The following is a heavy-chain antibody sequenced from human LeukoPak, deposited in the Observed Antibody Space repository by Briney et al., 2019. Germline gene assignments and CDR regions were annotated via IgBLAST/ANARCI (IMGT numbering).Heavy chain of an antibody. CDR1: GFTFSSYA. J-gene: IGHJ6*02. Sequence: GRSLRLFCAASGFTFSSYAMHWVRQAPGKGLEWVAVISYDGSNKYYADSVKGRFTISRDNSKNTLYLQMNSLRAEDTAVYYCARGELLFGYYYYGMDVWGQGTTVTVSS. CDR2: ISYDGSNK. V-gene: IGHV3-30*04. D-gene: IGHD3-10*01. CDR3: ARGELLFGYYYYGMDV.